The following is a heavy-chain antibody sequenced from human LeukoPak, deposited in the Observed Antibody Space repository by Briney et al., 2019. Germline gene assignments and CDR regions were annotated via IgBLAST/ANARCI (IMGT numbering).Heavy chain of an antibody. J-gene: IGHJ4*02. D-gene: IGHD1-14*01. V-gene: IGHV3-23*01. CDR2: ISGSGGST. CDR1: GFTFSNAW. Sequence: TGGSLRLSCAASGFTFSNAWMTWVRQAPGKGLEWVSAISGSGGSTYYADSVKGRFTISRDNSKNTLYLQMNSLRAEDTAVYYCAKDLGDHLDYWGQGTLVTVSS. CDR3: AKDLGDHLDY.